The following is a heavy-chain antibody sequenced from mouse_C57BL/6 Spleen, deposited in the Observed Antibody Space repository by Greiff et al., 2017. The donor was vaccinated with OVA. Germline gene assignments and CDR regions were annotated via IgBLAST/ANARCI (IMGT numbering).Heavy chain of an antibody. Sequence: EVQRVESGGGLVQPKGSLKLSCAASGFTFNTYAMHWVRQAPGKGVEWVARIRSKSSNYATYYADSVKDRFTISRDDSQSMLYLQMNNLKTEDTAMYYCVRENYGSSPCWYFDVWGTGTTVTVSS. CDR2: IRSKSSNYAT. CDR1: GFTFNTYA. CDR3: VRENYGSSPCWYFDV. V-gene: IGHV10-3*01. D-gene: IGHD1-1*01. J-gene: IGHJ1*03.